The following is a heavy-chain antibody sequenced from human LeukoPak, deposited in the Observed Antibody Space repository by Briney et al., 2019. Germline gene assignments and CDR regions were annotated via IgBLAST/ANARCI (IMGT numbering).Heavy chain of an antibody. CDR3: ARDRRSSSSSWLWPGDY. D-gene: IGHD6-6*01. CDR2: INPSGGST. V-gene: IGHV1-46*01. Sequence: RASVKVSCKASGYTFTSYDINWVRQAPGQGLEWMGIINPSGGSTSYAQKFQGRVTMTRDTSTSTVYMELSSLRSEDTAVYYCARDRRSSSSSWLWPGDYWGQGTLVTVSS. J-gene: IGHJ4*02. CDR1: GYTFTSYD.